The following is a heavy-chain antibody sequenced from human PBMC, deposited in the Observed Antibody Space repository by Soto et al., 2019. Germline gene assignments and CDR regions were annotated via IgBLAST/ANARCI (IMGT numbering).Heavy chain of an antibody. J-gene: IGHJ4*02. CDR2: INHSGNS. Sequence: PSETLSLTCAVYGGSLSGRYWSWIRQPPGKGLEWIGDINHSGNSNYNPSLRSRVTISVDTSKNHLSLKLSSVTAADTAVYYCVRNFDYWGQGTLVTSPQ. CDR1: GGSLSGRY. V-gene: IGHV4-34*01. CDR3: VRNFDY.